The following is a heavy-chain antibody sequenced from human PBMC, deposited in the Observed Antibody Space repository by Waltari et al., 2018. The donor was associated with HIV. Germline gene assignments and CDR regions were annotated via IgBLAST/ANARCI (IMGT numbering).Heavy chain of an antibody. D-gene: IGHD3-16*01. CDR2: INLDGNTT. CDR3: ARDFRSPKGDFDY. Sequence: ELQLVAPGGGSVQPGGSLRLSCAASGFSFTLYWLHWVRQAPRKGLVWVSHINLDGNTTTYADSLKGRFTISRDNTKSTLYLQMSSLRAEDTAMYYCARDFRSPKGDFDYWGQGTLVSVSS. CDR1: GFSFTLYW. J-gene: IGHJ4*02. V-gene: IGHV3-74*01.